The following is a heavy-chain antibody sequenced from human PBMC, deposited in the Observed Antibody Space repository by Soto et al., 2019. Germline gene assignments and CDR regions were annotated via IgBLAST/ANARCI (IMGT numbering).Heavy chain of an antibody. J-gene: IGHJ3*02. D-gene: IGHD3-22*01. V-gene: IGHV1-46*01. Sequence: ASVKASCKASGYTFTSYYMHWVRQAPGQGLEWMGIINPSGGSTSYAQKFQGRVTMTRDTSTSTVYMELSSLRSEDTAVYYCARSLSPAKYYDSSATLDAFDIWGQGTMVTVSS. CDR2: INPSGGST. CDR3: ARSLSPAKYYDSSATLDAFDI. CDR1: GYTFTSYY.